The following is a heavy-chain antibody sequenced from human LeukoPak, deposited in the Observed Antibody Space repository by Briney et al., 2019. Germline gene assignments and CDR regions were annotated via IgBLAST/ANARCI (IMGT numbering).Heavy chain of an antibody. CDR1: GGSISSYY. CDR2: IYYSGST. CDR3: ARDYYDSSGYYYGFDP. Sequence: SETLSLTCTVSGGSISSYYWSWIRQPPGKGLEWIGYIYYSGSTNYNPSLKSRVTISVDTSKNQFSLKLSSVTAADTAVYYCARDYYDSSGYYYGFDPWGQGTLVTVSS. V-gene: IGHV4-59*01. D-gene: IGHD3-22*01. J-gene: IGHJ5*02.